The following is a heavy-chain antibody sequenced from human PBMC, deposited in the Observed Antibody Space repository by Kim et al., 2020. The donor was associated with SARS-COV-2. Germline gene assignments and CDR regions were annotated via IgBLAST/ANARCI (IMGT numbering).Heavy chain of an antibody. CDR3: ARSVWGGRQQLVRWFDP. J-gene: IGHJ5*02. V-gene: IGHV4-59*13. D-gene: IGHD6-13*01. Sequence: SETLSLTCTVSGGSISSYYWSWIRQPPGKGLEWIGYIYYSGSPNYNPSLKSRVTISVDTSKNQFSLKLSSVTAADTAVYYCARSVWGGRQQLVRWFDPWGQVTLVTVSS. CDR2: IYYSGSP. CDR1: GGSISSYY.